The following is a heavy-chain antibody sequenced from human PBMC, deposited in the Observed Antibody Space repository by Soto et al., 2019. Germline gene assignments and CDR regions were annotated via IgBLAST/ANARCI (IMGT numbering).Heavy chain of an antibody. D-gene: IGHD1-26*01. J-gene: IGHJ5*01. CDR1: GFTFSSYA. Sequence: PGGSLRLSCAASGFTFSSYAMNWVRQAPGKGLEWVAVVSDSGRRTDCAESVKGRFTISRDSSKNTVCLEMNTLRAEDTAVYYCAKDRVAGAIADRFDSWGQGTLVTVSS. CDR2: VSDSGRRT. CDR3: AKDRVAGAIADRFDS. V-gene: IGHV3-23*01.